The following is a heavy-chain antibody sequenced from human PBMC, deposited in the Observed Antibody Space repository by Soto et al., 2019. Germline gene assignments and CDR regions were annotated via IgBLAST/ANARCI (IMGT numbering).Heavy chain of an antibody. CDR2: IDPSDSYT. V-gene: IGHV5-10-1*01. CDR3: ARHGGIAARRWYNWFDP. D-gene: IGHD6-6*01. J-gene: IGHJ5*02. Sequence: PGESLKISCKGSGYSFTSYWISWVRQMPGKGLEWMGRIDPSDSYTNYSPSFQGHVTISADKSISTAYLQWSSLKASDTAMYYCARHGGIAARRWYNWFDPWGQGTLVTVS. CDR1: GYSFTSYW.